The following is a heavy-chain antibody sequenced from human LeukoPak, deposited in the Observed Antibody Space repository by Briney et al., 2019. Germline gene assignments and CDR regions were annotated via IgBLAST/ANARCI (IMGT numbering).Heavy chain of an antibody. J-gene: IGHJ4*02. V-gene: IGHV3-74*01. D-gene: IGHD3-10*01. Sequence: GGSLRLSCVASGFTFSDSWMHWVRHAPGKGLVWVSRIDGGGSNTPYADSVKGRFTISRDNAKSTLYLQMSSQRAEDTGVYHCARGRVSLSYFDYWGQGVLVTVAS. CDR2: IDGGGSNT. CDR1: GFTFSDSW. CDR3: ARGRVSLSYFDY.